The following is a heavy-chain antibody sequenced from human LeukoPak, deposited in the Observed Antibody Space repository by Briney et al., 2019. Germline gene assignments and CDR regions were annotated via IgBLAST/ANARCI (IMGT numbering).Heavy chain of an antibody. Sequence: GASVKVSCKASGYTFISYAMIWMRQDPGQGLEWMGWINTNTGNPTYAQGFTGRFVFSLDTSVSTAYLQISSLKAEDTAVYYCAREGGYCSGDTCYSYYFDYWGQGTLVTVSS. D-gene: IGHD2-15*01. J-gene: IGHJ4*02. CDR1: GYTFISYA. CDR2: INTNTGNP. V-gene: IGHV7-4-1*02. CDR3: AREGGYCSGDTCYSYYFDY.